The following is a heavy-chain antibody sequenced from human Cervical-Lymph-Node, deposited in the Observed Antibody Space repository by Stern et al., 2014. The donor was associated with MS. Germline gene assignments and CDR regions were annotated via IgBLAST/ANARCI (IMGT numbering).Heavy chain of an antibody. CDR3: ARGELKEGLVRGMDV. D-gene: IGHD1-26*01. Sequence: VQLVESGAEVKKPGSSVKVSCKASGGTFSSYAISWVRQAPGQGLEWMGGVIPIFGTANYAQKFQGRVTITADESTSTAYMELSSLRSEDTAVYYCARGELKEGLVRGMDVWAKGPRSPSP. CDR2: VIPIFGTA. CDR1: GGTFSSYA. V-gene: IGHV1-69*01. J-gene: IGHJ6*02.